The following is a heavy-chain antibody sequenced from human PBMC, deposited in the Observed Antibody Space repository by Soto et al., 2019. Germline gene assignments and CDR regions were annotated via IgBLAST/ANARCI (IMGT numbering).Heavy chain of an antibody. CDR1: GYTFTSYY. Sequence: ASVKVSCKASGYTFTSYYMHWVRQAPGQGLEWMGIINPSGGSTSYAQKFQGRVTMTRDTSTSTVYMELSSLRSEDTAVYYCARDHDYVWGSYRSWGMDVWGQGTTVTGSS. CDR3: ARDHDYVWGSYRSWGMDV. D-gene: IGHD3-16*02. V-gene: IGHV1-46*01. CDR2: INPSGGST. J-gene: IGHJ6*02.